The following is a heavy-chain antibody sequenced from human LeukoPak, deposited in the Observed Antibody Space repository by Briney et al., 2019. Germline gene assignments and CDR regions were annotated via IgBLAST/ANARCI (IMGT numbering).Heavy chain of an antibody. D-gene: IGHD2-21*02. V-gene: IGHV3-21*01. CDR2: ISISSSYI. Sequence: PGGSLRLSCAASGFTFSSYSMNWVRQAPGKGLEWVSSISISSSYIYYADSVKGRFTISRDNAKNSLYLQMNSLRAEDTAVYYCARDHYVVVTAPTCFQHWGQGTLVTVSS. J-gene: IGHJ1*01. CDR1: GFTFSSYS. CDR3: ARDHYVVVTAPTCFQH.